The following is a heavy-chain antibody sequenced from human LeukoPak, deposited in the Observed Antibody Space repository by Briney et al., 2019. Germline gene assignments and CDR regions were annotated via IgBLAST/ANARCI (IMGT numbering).Heavy chain of an antibody. CDR3: ARPRTFWSGYPENYFDY. CDR1: GFTFSSYA. J-gene: IGHJ4*02. CDR2: ISGSGGST. Sequence: GGSLRLSCAASGFTFSSYAMSWVRQAPGKGLEWVSAISGSGGSTYYADSVKGRFTISRDNSKNTLYLQMNSLRAEDTAVYYCARPRTFWSGYPENYFDYWGQGTLVTASS. D-gene: IGHD3-3*01. V-gene: IGHV3-23*01.